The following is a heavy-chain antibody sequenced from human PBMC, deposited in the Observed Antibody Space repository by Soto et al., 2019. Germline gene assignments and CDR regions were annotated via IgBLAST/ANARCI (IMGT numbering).Heavy chain of an antibody. V-gene: IGHV1-18*01. CDR2: ISAYNGNT. Sequence: GASVKVSCKASGYTFTSYGISWVRQAPGQGLEWMGWISAYNGNTNYAQKLQGRVTMTTDTSTSTAYMELRSLRSDDTAVYYCARDPRPHYYYDSSGYDFDYWGQGTLVTVSS. D-gene: IGHD3-22*01. CDR1: GYTFTSYG. J-gene: IGHJ4*02. CDR3: ARDPRPHYYYDSSGYDFDY.